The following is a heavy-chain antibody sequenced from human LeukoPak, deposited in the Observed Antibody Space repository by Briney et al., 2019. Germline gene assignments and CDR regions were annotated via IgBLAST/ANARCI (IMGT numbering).Heavy chain of an antibody. D-gene: IGHD7-27*01. CDR2: IREDGTEK. V-gene: IGHV3-7*01. Sequence: GGSLRLSCTASGFTFSGAWMTWVRQAPGKGLEWAANIREDGTEKNYVDSVKGRFTISRDNAKNSLFLQMSNLRDDDTAIYYCARHVGISFWGQGTLVTVSS. CDR3: ARHVGISF. CDR1: GFTFSGAW. J-gene: IGHJ4*02.